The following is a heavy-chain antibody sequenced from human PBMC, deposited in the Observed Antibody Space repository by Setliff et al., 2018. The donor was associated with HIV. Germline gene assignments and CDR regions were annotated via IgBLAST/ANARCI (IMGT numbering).Heavy chain of an antibody. V-gene: IGHV4-4*08. Sequence: KTSETLSLTCTVSGVSIGNFYWSWIRQPPGKGLEWIGYIYTSGSTNYNPSLKSRVTISVDTSKNQFSLKLSSVTAADTAVYYCARGFGELGLAPDYWGQGTLVTVS. CDR3: ARGFGELGLAPDY. CDR2: IYTSGST. J-gene: IGHJ4*02. CDR1: GVSIGNFY. D-gene: IGHD3-10*01.